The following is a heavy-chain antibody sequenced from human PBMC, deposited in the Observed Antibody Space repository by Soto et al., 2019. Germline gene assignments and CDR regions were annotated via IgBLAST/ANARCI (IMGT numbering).Heavy chain of an antibody. V-gene: IGHV4-39*01. CDR3: ARQVQDCSSTSCYKYFQH. J-gene: IGHJ1*01. CDR2: IYYSGST. D-gene: IGHD2-2*02. Sequence: SETLSLTCTVSGGSISSSSYYWGWIRQPPGKGLEWIGSIYYSGSTYYNPSLKSRVTISVDTSKNQFSLKLSSVTAADTAVYYCARQVQDCSSTSCYKYFQHWGQGTLVTVSS. CDR1: GGSISSSSYY.